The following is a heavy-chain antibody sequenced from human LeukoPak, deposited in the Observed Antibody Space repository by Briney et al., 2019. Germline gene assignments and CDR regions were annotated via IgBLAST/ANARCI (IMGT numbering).Heavy chain of an antibody. Sequence: GASVKVSCKASGYTFTGYYMHWVRQAPGQGLEWMGWINPNSGGTNYAQKFQGRVTMTRDTSISTAYMELSRLRSDDTAVYYCARDPSYYYDSSGYYYRGDYWGQGTLVTVSS. V-gene: IGHV1-2*02. CDR3: ARDPSYYYDSSGYYYRGDY. CDR2: INPNSGGT. D-gene: IGHD3-22*01. J-gene: IGHJ4*02. CDR1: GYTFTGYY.